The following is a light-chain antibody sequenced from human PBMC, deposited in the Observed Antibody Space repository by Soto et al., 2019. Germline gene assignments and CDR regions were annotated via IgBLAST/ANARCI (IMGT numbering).Light chain of an antibody. V-gene: IGLV2-14*01. CDR1: SSDFGRYDS. J-gene: IGLJ3*02. Sequence: QSALTQPASVSGSPGQSITISCTGASSDFGRYDSVSWYQHHPGTAPQLIIYEVSNRPSGVSNRFSGSKSGNTASLTISGLRAEDEADYYCNAPTSSNTWVFGGGTKLTVL. CDR2: EVS. CDR3: NAPTSSNTWV.